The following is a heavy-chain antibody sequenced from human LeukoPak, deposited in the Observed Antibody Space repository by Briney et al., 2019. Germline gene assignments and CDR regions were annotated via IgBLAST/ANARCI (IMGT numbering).Heavy chain of an antibody. J-gene: IGHJ4*02. CDR1: GFTVSSYG. CDR2: ISGSGGST. D-gene: IGHD5-12*01. V-gene: IGHV3-23*01. CDR3: AKDSGYAYFDY. Sequence: GGSLRLSCAASGFTVSSYGMSWVRQAPGKGLEWVSAISGSGGSTYYADSVKGRFTISRDNSKNTLYLQMNSLRAEDTAVYYCAKDSGYAYFDYWGQGTLVTVSS.